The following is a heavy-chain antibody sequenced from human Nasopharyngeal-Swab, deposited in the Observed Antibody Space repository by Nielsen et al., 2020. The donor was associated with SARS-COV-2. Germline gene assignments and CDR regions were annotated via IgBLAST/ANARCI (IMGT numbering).Heavy chain of an antibody. J-gene: IGHJ3*02. D-gene: IGHD3-10*01. V-gene: IGHV3-21*01. CDR3: ARDTGAFDI. Sequence: GGSLRLSCEGSGFTFGNYNMNWVRQAPGKGLGWVSSISSSSSFIYYADSVKGRFTISRDNAQKSLSLQMNSLRAEDTGVYFCARDTGAFDIWGQGTMVTVSS. CDR2: ISSSSSFI. CDR1: GFTFGNYN.